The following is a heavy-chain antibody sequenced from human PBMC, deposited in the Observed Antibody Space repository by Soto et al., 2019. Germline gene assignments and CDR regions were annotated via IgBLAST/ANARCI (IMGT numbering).Heavy chain of an antibody. CDR3: ARGGTPMEF. J-gene: IGHJ4*02. CDR1: GYTFTNFG. CDR2: ISAYNGNT. Sequence: ASVKLCCTTPGYTFTNFGISWVRQAPGQGLEWMGWISAYNGNTNYAQKFQGRVTMTTDTSTSTAYMEVRSLRSDDTAVYYCARGGTPMEFWGKGTLVTVSS. D-gene: IGHD3-16*01. V-gene: IGHV1-18*01.